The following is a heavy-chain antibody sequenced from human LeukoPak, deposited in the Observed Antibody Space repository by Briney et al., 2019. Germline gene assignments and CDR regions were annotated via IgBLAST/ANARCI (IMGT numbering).Heavy chain of an antibody. D-gene: IGHD3-22*01. Sequence: GGSLRLSCAASGFTFSDYYMNWIRQAPGKGLEWVSYISSTGITMYYADSVKGRFTISRDNSKNSLYLQMNSLRAEDTAVYYCARGNYYDSSGYLPHWGQGTLVTVSS. CDR2: ISSTGITM. V-gene: IGHV3-11*01. J-gene: IGHJ4*02. CDR1: GFTFSDYY. CDR3: ARGNYYDSSGYLPH.